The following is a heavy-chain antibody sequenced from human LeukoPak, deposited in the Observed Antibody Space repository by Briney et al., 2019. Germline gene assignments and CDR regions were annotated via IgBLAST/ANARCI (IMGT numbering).Heavy chain of an antibody. Sequence: GGSLRLSCAASGFTFSDYTMNWVRQAPGKGLEWLSYITRSSSPIYYADSVKGRFTTSRDNSKNTLYLQMNSLRAEDTAVYYCARLGPIRYFDWLLYNDVDYWGQGTLVTVSS. J-gene: IGHJ4*02. CDR1: GFTFSDYT. CDR3: ARLGPIRYFDWLLYNDVDY. D-gene: IGHD3-9*01. CDR2: ITRSSSPI. V-gene: IGHV3-48*01.